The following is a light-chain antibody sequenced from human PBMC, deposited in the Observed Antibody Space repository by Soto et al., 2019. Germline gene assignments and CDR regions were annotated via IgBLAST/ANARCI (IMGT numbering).Light chain of an antibody. CDR3: QQYGSSPLT. J-gene: IGKJ4*01. CDR1: QSVTNRY. Sequence: EIVLTQSPGTLSFSPGERATLSCRASQSVTNRYLAWYQQKPGQAPRLLSYGASSRATGIPDRFSGSGSGTDFTLTIGRLEPEDFAVYYCQQYGSSPLTFGGGTKV. CDR2: GAS. V-gene: IGKV3-20*01.